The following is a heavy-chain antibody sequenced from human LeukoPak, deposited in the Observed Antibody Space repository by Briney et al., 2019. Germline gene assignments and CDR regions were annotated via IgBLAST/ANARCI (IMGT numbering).Heavy chain of an antibody. D-gene: IGHD2-2*01. CDR2: IKQDGSEK. CDR1: GFTFSSYS. V-gene: IGHV3-7*01. J-gene: IGHJ5*02. CDR3: AKPTSDHTGYCSSTSCYPFDP. Sequence: GGSLRLSCAASGFTFSSYSMSWVRQAPGKGLEWVANIKQDGSEKYYVDSVKGRFTISRDNAKNSLYLQMNSLRAEDTAVYYCAKPTSDHTGYCSSTSCYPFDPWGQGTLATVSS.